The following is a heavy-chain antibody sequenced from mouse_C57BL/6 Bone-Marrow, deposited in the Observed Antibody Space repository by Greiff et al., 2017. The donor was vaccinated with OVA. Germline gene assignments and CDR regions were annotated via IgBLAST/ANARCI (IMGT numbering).Heavy chain of an antibody. D-gene: IGHD1-1*01. J-gene: IGHJ3*01. CDR3: ARVPYYYGRVAWFAY. CDR2: ISSGSSTI. Sequence: EVKLVESGGGLVKPGGSLKLSCAASGFTFSDYGMHWVRQAPEKGLEWVAYISSGSSTIYYADTVKGRFTISRDNAKNTLFLQMTSLRSEDTAMYYCARVPYYYGRVAWFAYWGQGTLVTVSA. V-gene: IGHV5-17*01. CDR1: GFTFSDYG.